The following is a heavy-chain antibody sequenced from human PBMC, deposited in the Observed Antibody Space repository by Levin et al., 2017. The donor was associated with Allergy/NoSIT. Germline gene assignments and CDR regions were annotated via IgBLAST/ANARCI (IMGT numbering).Heavy chain of an antibody. J-gene: IGHJ6*02. V-gene: IGHV1-69*13. CDR1: GGTFSSYA. CDR2: IIPIFGTA. Sequence: SVKVSCKASGGTFSSYAISWVRQAPGQGLEWMGGIIPIFGTANYAQKFQGRVTITADESTSTAYMELSSLRSEDTAVYYCAGTYGSGGGYYYYDYGMDVWGQGTTVTVSS. CDR3: AGTYGSGGGYYYYDYGMDV. D-gene: IGHD3-10*01.